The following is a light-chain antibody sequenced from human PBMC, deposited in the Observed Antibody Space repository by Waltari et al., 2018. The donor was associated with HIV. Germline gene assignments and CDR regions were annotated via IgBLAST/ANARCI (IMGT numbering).Light chain of an antibody. CDR1: TANIGANF. J-gene: IGLJ2*01. Sequence: QSVLTQPPSASGTPGQKVTISCSGGTANIGANFLFWFQHFPGTAPKLLIYRDNLRHSGAPARFSGSKSGTSASLTISGLRSDDEAHYFCAVLDDTLGGGVFGGGTKLTVL. V-gene: IGLV1-47*01. CDR2: RDN. CDR3: AVLDDTLGGGV.